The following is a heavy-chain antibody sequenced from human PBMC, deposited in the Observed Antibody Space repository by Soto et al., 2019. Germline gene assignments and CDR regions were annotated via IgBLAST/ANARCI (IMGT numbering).Heavy chain of an antibody. J-gene: IGHJ6*02. CDR3: ATGLRRSYYYYGMDV. D-gene: IGHD3-16*01. Sequence: SETLSLTCTVSGGSISSSSYYWGWIRQPRGKGLEWIGSIYYSGSTYYNPSLKSRVTISVDTSKNQFSLKLSSVTAADTAVYYCATGLRRSYYYYGMDVWGQGTTVTVSS. V-gene: IGHV4-39*01. CDR2: IYYSGST. CDR1: GGSISSSSYY.